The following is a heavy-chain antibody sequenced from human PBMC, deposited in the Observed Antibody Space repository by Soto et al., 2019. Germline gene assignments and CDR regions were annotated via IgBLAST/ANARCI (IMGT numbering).Heavy chain of an antibody. CDR2: INPSSSHI. J-gene: IGHJ3*01. Sequence: EVQLVESGGGLVMPGGSLRLSCAASGFTFASYHMSWVRQAPGKGLDWVSSINPSSSHIYYADSVRGRFTISRDDSNNSLYLRMNCLRTEDVAIYYCASGYCGGVGCYLRRDAFDVWGQGTTVMVSS. CDR3: ASGYCGGVGCYLRRDAFDV. D-gene: IGHD2-15*01. V-gene: IGHV3-21*02. CDR1: GFTFASYH.